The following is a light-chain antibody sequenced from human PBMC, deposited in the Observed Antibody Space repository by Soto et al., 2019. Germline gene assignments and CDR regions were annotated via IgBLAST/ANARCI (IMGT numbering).Light chain of an antibody. Sequence: QSVLTQPPSVSAAPGQKVTISCSGNRSNIGRNYVSWYQQVPGIAPKLLIYDIDKRPSGTPDRFSGSKSGTSATLGITGLQTGDEADYYCGTWDSSLSIVVFGGGTKLTVL. CDR3: GTWDSSLSIVV. CDR2: DID. V-gene: IGLV1-51*01. J-gene: IGLJ2*01. CDR1: RSNIGRNY.